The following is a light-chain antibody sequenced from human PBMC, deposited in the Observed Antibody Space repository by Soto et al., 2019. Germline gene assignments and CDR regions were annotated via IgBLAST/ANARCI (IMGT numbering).Light chain of an antibody. Sequence: EVVLTQSPGTLSLSPRERATLSCRASQSVSNNYLAWYQHKPGQAPRLLIYGASNSAPGIPDRFRGSGSGPDFTLTINILEPEYFAVYYCQQYSASPLTFGQGTLVEVK. V-gene: IGKV3-20*01. CDR1: QSVSNNY. J-gene: IGKJ1*01. CDR3: QQYSASPLT. CDR2: GAS.